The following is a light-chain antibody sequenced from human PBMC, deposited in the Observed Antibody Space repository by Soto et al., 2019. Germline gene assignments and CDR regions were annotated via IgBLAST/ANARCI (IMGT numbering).Light chain of an antibody. J-gene: IGLJ1*01. V-gene: IGLV1-51*02. CDR3: GTWDNSLSLPYV. Sequence: QSVLTQPPSVSAAPGQKVTISCSGSSSNSGNNYVSWYQQLPGTAPKLLIFENNKRPSEIPDRFSASKSGTSATLAITGLQTGDAADYYCGTWDNSLSLPYVFGTGTKLTVL. CDR1: SSNSGNNY. CDR2: ENN.